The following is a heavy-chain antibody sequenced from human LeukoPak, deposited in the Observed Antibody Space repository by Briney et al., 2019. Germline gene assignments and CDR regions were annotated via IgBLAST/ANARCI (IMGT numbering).Heavy chain of an antibody. J-gene: IGHJ4*02. D-gene: IGHD1-26*01. CDR3: AKDPGPLSGNIDY. V-gene: IGHV3-33*06. Sequence: PGRSLRLSCAASGFTFSSYGMHWVRQAPGKGLEWVAVIWYDGSNKYYADSVKGRFTISRDNSKNTLYLQMNCLRAEDTAVYYCAKDPGPLSGNIDYWGQGTLVTVSS. CDR1: GFTFSSYG. CDR2: IWYDGSNK.